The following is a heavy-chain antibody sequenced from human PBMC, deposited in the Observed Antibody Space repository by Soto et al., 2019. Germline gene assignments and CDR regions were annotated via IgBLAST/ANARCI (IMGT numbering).Heavy chain of an antibody. J-gene: IGHJ5*02. D-gene: IGHD2-8*02. V-gene: IGHV3-23*01. CDR1: GFTFSSYA. CDR3: AKDVLVWLVQGNWFDP. CDR2: ISGSGGST. Sequence: EVQLLESGGGLVQPGGSLRLSCAASGFTFSSYAMSWVRQAPGKGLEWVSAISGSGGSTYYADSVKGRFTISRDTSNNKLYRQMNSLRAEDTAVYYCAKDVLVWLVQGNWFDPWGQGTLVTVSS.